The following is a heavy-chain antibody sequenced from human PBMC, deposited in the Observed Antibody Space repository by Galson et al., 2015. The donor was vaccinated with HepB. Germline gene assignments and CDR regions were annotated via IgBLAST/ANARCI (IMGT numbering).Heavy chain of an antibody. CDR3: ARPTVDYVDDRKTSGGLYYYYMDV. Sequence: SLRLSCAASGFTFSSYSMNWVRQAPGKGLEWVSYISSSSSTIYYADSVKGRFTISRGNAKNSLYLQMNSLRAEDTAVYYCARPTVDYVDDRKTSGGLYYYYMDVWGKGTTVTVSS. V-gene: IGHV3-48*01. CDR1: GFTFSSYS. CDR2: ISSSSSTI. D-gene: IGHD4-17*01. J-gene: IGHJ6*03.